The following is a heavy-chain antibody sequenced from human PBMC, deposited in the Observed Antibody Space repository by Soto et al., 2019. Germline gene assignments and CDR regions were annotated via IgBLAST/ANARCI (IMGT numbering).Heavy chain of an antibody. J-gene: IGHJ6*02. D-gene: IGHD1-1*01. CDR1: GYTFTGYG. CDR3: AGDTAGTTDLASYGMDV. Sequence: ASVKVSCKASGYTFTGYGISWVRQAPGQGLEWMGWISAYNGNTNYAQKVQGRVTMTTDTSTSTAYMELRSLRSDDTAVYYCAGDTAGTTDLASYGMDVWGQGITVTVSS. V-gene: IGHV1-18*04. CDR2: ISAYNGNT.